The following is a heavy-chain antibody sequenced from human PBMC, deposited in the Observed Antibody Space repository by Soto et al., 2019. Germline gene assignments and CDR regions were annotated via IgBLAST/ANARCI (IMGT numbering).Heavy chain of an antibody. J-gene: IGHJ4*02. CDR2: IKQDGNEK. CDR3: VRPYYFESTGYQGPRDY. V-gene: IGHV3-7*01. Sequence: EVQLVESGGGLVQPGGSLRLSCAASGFTFSSYWMSWVRQAPGKGLEWVANIKQDGNEKYYVDSVKGRFTISRDNAKNSLYLQMNSLRAEDTAVYYCVRPYYFESTGYQGPRDYWGQGTLVTVSS. D-gene: IGHD3-22*01. CDR1: GFTFSSYW.